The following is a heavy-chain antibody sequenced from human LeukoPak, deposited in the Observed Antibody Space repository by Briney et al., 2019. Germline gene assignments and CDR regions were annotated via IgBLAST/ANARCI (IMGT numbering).Heavy chain of an antibody. CDR2: IIPIFGTA. Sequence: SVKVSCKASGGTFSSYAISWMRQAPGQGLEWMGGIIPIFGTANYAQKFQCRVTITTDESTSTAYMELSSLRSEDTAVYYCAREITMVRGARAGFDYWGQGTLVTVSS. V-gene: IGHV1-69*05. D-gene: IGHD3-10*01. J-gene: IGHJ4*02. CDR3: AREITMVRGARAGFDY. CDR1: GGTFSSYA.